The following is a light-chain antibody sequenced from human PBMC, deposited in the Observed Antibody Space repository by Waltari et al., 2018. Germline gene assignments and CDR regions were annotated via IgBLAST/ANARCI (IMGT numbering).Light chain of an antibody. CDR3: QKYGTLPAT. V-gene: IGKV3-20*01. CDR2: GES. CDR1: QSVSRW. J-gene: IGKJ1*01. Sequence: EIVLTQSPGTLSLSPGERATLSCRASQSVSRWLAWYQQKPGQPPRLPIDGESNRANGIPDRCSGSGSGTDFSLTISRLEPEDSAVYYCQKYGTLPATFGQGTKVEVK.